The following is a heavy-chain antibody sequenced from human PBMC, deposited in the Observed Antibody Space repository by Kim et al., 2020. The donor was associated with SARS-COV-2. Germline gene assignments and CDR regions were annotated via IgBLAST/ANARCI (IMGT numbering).Heavy chain of an antibody. J-gene: IGHJ3*02. CDR3: ARGTPKLRYFVGGYAFDI. D-gene: IGHD3-9*01. CDR1: GFTFSSYA. V-gene: IGHV3-30*04. CDR2: ISYDGSNK. Sequence: GGSLRLSCAASGFTFSSYAMHWVRQAPGKGLEWVAVISYDGSNKYYADSVKGRFTISRDNSKNTLYLQMNSLRAEDTAVYYCARGTPKLRYFVGGYAFDIWGQGTMVTVSS.